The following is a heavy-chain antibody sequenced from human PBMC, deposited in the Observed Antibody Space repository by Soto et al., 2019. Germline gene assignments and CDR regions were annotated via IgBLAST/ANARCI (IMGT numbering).Heavy chain of an antibody. V-gene: IGHV4-59*08. J-gene: IGHJ4*02. CDR1: GGSITNFF. D-gene: IGHD6-19*01. CDR3: ARHGGGGSGWYDY. Sequence: QVQLQESGPGLVKPSETLSLTCSVSGGSITNFFWSWIRQPPGKGLEWIGYIYSTGRTNYNPSLMSRVTISVDTSKNQVSLRLSSVTAADTADYYCARHGGGGSGWYDYWGQGTPVAVSP. CDR2: IYSTGRT.